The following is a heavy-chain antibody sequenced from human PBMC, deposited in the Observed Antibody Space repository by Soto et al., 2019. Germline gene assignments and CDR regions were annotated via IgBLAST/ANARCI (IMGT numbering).Heavy chain of an antibody. J-gene: IGHJ6*02. CDR2: IAYSETVK. V-gene: IGHV3-33*03. Sequence: QVQLVESGGGVVQPGRPLRLSCEGSGFDFRKYGIQWIRQAPGKGLEWVAVIAYSETVKYYSESVKGRFTISRDDSKNTVYLQMSSLTADDTAVYFCVKNEDLSYSNSLWGLDFWGQGTTVTGSS. D-gene: IGHD6-13*01. CDR1: GFDFRKYG. CDR3: VKNEDLSYSNSLWGLDF.